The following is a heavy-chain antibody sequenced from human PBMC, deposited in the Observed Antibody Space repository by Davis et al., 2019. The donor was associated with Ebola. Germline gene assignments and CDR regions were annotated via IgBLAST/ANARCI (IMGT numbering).Heavy chain of an antibody. CDR1: GFTFSSYA. J-gene: IGHJ4*02. CDR2: ISYDGINK. CDR3: AKGGGGYSADS. D-gene: IGHD1-26*01. V-gene: IGHV3-30-3*01. Sequence: GGSLRLSCAASGFTFSSYAMHWVRQAPGKGLEWVAVISYDGINKYYADSVKGRFTISRDNSKNTLYLQMNSLRAEDTAVYYCAKGGGGYSADSWGQGTLVTVSS.